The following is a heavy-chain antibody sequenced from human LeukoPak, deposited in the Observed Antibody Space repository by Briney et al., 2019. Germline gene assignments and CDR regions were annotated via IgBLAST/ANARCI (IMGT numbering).Heavy chain of an antibody. V-gene: IGHV1-2*02. J-gene: IGHJ4*02. CDR2: INPNSGGT. CDR3: ARVWSWTRDWFSFGY. D-gene: IGHD3-9*01. CDR1: GYTFTGYY. Sequence: GASVKVSCKASGYTFTGYYMHWVRQAPGQGLEWMGWINPNSGGTNYAQKFQGRVTMTRDTSISTAYMELSRLRSDDTAVYYCARVWSWTRDWFSFGYWGQGTLVTVSS.